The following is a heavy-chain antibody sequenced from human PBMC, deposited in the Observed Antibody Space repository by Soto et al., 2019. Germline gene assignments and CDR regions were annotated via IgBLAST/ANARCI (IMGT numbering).Heavy chain of an antibody. CDR3: ARDLASYDHDEFSGMDG. J-gene: IGHJ6*02. D-gene: IGHD3-3*02. CDR2: IRSKAYGATT. CDR1: GFTFGDYT. V-gene: IGHV3-49*03. Sequence: GGSLRLSCVASGFTFGDYTMSWFRQAPGGGLEWVSFIRSKAYGATTEYAASVKGRFTISRDDSKSIAYLQMNSLKSEDTAVYYCARDLASYDHDEFSGMDGWGQGNMVTVSS.